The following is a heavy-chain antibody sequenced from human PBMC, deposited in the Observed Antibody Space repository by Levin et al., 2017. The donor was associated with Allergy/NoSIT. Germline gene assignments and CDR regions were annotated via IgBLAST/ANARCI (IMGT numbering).Heavy chain of an antibody. CDR2: IYYSGST. CDR1: GGSISSYY. D-gene: IGHD3-22*01. V-gene: IGHV4-59*01. Sequence: SQTLSLTCTVSGGSISSYYWSWIRQPPGKGLEWIGYIYYSGSTNYNPSLKSRVTISVDTSKNQFSLKLSSVIAADTAVYYCARARGGVYYYDSSGSGTNWFDPWGQGTLVTVSS. CDR3: ARARGGVYYYDSSGSGTNWFDP. J-gene: IGHJ5*02.